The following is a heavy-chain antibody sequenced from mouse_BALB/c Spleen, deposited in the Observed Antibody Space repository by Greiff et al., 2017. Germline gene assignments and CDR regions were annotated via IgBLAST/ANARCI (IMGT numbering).Heavy chain of an antibody. CDR3: ARSFYGNYPHWYFDV. CDR2: IYPGDGDT. D-gene: IGHD2-10*01. V-gene: IGHV1-87*01. J-gene: IGHJ1*01. Sequence: QVQLKQSGAELARPGASVKLSCKASGYTFTSYWMQWVKQRPGQGLEWIGAIYPGDGDTRYTQKFKGKATLTADKSSSTAYMQLSSLASEDSAVYYCARSFYGNYPHWYFDVWGAGTTVTVSS. CDR1: GYTFTSYW.